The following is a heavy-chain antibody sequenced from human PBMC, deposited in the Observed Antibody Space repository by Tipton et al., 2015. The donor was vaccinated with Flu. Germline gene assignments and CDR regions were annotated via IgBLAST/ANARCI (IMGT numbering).Heavy chain of an antibody. CDR1: GGSISSYY. Sequence: TLSLTCTVSGGSISSYYWSWIRQPAGKGLEWIGRIYTSGSTNYNPSLNSRVTMSVDTSKNQFSLKLSFVTAADTAVYYCARGYSSGHHDYWGQGTLVTVSS. CDR2: IYTSGST. V-gene: IGHV4-4*07. CDR3: ARGYSSGHHDY. J-gene: IGHJ4*02. D-gene: IGHD6-19*01.